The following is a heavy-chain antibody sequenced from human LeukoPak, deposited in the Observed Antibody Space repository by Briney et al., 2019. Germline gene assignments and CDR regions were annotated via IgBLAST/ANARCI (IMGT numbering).Heavy chain of an antibody. CDR1: GYTFTSYY. CDR2: INPSGGST. V-gene: IGHV1-46*01. Sequence: ASVKVSCKASGYTFTSYYMHWVRQAPGQGLEWMGIINPSGGSTSYAQKFQGRVTMTRDTSTSTVYMELSSLRSEDTAVYYCATTAYCSGGSCYSEYFQHWGQGTLVTVSS. J-gene: IGHJ1*01. D-gene: IGHD2-15*01. CDR3: ATTAYCSGGSCYSEYFQH.